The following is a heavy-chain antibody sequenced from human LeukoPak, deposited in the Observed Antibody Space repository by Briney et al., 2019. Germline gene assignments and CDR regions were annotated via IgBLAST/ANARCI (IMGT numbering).Heavy chain of an antibody. CDR1: GGSISSSNW. V-gene: IGHV4-4*02. CDR2: IYHSGGT. D-gene: IGHD1-26*01. CDR3: ARDKGEGELVLFDY. J-gene: IGHJ4*02. Sequence: SGTLSLTCAVSGGSISSSNWWSWVRQPPGKGLEWIGEIYHSGGTNYNPSLKSRVTISVDKSKNQFSLKLSSVTAADTAVYYCARDKGEGELVLFDYWGQGTLVTVSS.